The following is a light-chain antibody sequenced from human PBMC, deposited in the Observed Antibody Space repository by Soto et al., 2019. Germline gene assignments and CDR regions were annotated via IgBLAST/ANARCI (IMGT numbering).Light chain of an antibody. CDR2: DVS. CDR3: QHRANWPLT. V-gene: IGKV3-11*01. CDR1: QSVSSS. J-gene: IGKJ4*01. Sequence: EIVMMQPPAPLSLSPWERSALSCRASQSVSSSLAWYKQKPGQAPRLLIYDVSNRATGIPARFSGSGSGTDFTLTISSLEPEDFAVYYCQHRANWPLTFGGGTKVDI.